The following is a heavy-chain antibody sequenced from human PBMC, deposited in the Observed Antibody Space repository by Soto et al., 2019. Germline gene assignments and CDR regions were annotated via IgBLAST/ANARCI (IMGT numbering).Heavy chain of an antibody. CDR2: IYYSGST. D-gene: IGHD2-21*02. J-gene: IGHJ4*02. Sequence: PSETLSLACTVSGGSISSYYWSWIRQPPGKGLEWIGYIYYSGSTNYDPSLKSRVTISVDTSKNQFSLKLSSVTAADTAVYYCARGWGLVFDYWGQGTLVTVSS. CDR1: GGSISSYY. CDR3: ARGWGLVFDY. V-gene: IGHV4-59*01.